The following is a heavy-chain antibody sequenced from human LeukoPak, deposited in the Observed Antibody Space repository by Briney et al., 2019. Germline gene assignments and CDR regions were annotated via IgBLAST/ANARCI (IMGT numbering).Heavy chain of an antibody. CDR2: ISGGGGSS. CDR1: GFTLSSYA. D-gene: IGHD4-17*01. CDR3: VKGATVTTRPNFDL. Sequence: GGSLRLSCAASGFTLSSYAMSWVRQAPGKGLEWVSVISGGGGSSYYGDSVKGRFTISRDNSKNTLYLQMTSLRVEDTAIYYCVKGATVTTRPNFDLWGQGTLVTVSS. J-gene: IGHJ1*01. V-gene: IGHV3-23*01.